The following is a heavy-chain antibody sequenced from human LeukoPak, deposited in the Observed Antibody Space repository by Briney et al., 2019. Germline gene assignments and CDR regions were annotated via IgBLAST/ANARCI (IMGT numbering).Heavy chain of an antibody. CDR2: IYSGGST. J-gene: IGHJ4*02. CDR3: ARGERIGPFDY. V-gene: IGHV3-66*01. CDR1: GFTFSSYG. D-gene: IGHD2/OR15-2a*01. Sequence: GGSLRLSCAASGFTFSSYGMSWVRQAPGKGLEWVSVIYSGGSTYYADSVKGRFTISRDNSKNTLYLQMNSLRAEDTAVYYCARGERIGPFDYWGQGTLVTVSS.